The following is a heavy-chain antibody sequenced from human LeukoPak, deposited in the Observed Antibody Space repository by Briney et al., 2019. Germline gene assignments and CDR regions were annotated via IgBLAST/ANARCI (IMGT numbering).Heavy chain of an antibody. Sequence: GGSLRLSCAASGFTVSNSYMSWVRQAPGKGLEWVSVIYTGSLSYYTDSVKGRFTTSRDNAKNSLDLQMNSLKVEDTAVYYCATPAAGPGAEYSLYWGQGTLVIVSS. V-gene: IGHV3-53*01. CDR3: ATPAAGPGAEYSLY. CDR1: GFTVSNSY. D-gene: IGHD6-13*01. CDR2: IYTGSLS. J-gene: IGHJ1*01.